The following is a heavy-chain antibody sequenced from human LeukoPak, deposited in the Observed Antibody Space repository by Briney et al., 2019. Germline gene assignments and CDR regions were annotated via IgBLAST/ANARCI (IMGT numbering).Heavy chain of an antibody. V-gene: IGHV3-30*04. CDR3: ARGEQLTFGGVID. CDR1: GFTFNSYA. Sequence: GGSLRLSCAASGFTFNSYAMHWVRQAPGKGLEWVAVISYDGSNKYYADSVKGRFTISRDNSKNTLYLQMNSLRAEDTAVYYCARGEQLTFGGVIDWGQGTLVTVSS. CDR2: ISYDGSNK. J-gene: IGHJ4*02. D-gene: IGHD3-16*02.